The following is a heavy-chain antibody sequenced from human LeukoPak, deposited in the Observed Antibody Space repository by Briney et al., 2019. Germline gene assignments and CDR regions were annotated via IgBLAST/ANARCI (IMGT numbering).Heavy chain of an antibody. CDR2: IWDDGSNK. J-gene: IGHJ4*02. CDR3: ATEGGSLEKINY. D-gene: IGHD5-24*01. V-gene: IGHV3-33*08. Sequence: PGGSLRLSSAASGFTFNSYSMNWVPQAPGKGLEGVADIWDDGSNKYYADSVKGRFTISSDNSKNTLYLQMNSLRAEDTAVYYCATEGGSLEKINYWGQGTLVTVSS. CDR1: GFTFNSYS.